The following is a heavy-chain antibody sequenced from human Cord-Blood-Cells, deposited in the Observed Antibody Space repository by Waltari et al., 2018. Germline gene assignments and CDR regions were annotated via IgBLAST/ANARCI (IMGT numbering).Heavy chain of an antibody. D-gene: IGHD6-6*01. CDR1: GYTFTGYY. CDR2: INPYRGGT. CDR3: ARDYSSSSWFDP. V-gene: IGHV1-2*02. J-gene: IGHJ5*02. Sequence: QVQLVQSGAEVKKPGASVKVSCKASGYTFTGYYMHWVRQAPGQGLEWMGWINPYRGGTNYAQKFQGRVTMTRDTSISTAYMELSRLRSDDTAVYYCARDYSSSSWFDPWGQGTLVTVSS.